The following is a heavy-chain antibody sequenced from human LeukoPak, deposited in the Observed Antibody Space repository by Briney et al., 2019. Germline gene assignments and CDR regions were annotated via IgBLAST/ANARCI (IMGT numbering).Heavy chain of an antibody. CDR2: ISGSGGST. J-gene: IGHJ4*02. Sequence: GGSLRLSCAASGFTFSSYAMSWVRQAPGEGLEWVSGISGSGGSTYYADSVKGRFTISRDNSKNTLYLQMNSLRAEDTAVYYCARFDEYSSSADQENYFDDWGQGTLVTVSA. CDR1: GFTFSSYA. D-gene: IGHD2-2*01. V-gene: IGHV3-23*01. CDR3: ARFDEYSSSADQENYFDD.